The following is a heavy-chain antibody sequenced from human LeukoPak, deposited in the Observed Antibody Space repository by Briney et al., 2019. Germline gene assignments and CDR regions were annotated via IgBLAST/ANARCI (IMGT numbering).Heavy chain of an antibody. V-gene: IGHV3-23*01. Sequence: AGGSLRLSCAASGFTFSSYAMSWVRQIPGKGLEWVSAISGSGGSTYYADSVKGRFTISRDNSKNTLYLQMNSLRAEDTAVYYCAKVSGGSYWFYQNYFDYWGQGTLVTVSS. CDR1: GFTFSSYA. J-gene: IGHJ4*02. CDR2: ISGSGGST. CDR3: AKVSGGSYWFYQNYFDY. D-gene: IGHD1-26*01.